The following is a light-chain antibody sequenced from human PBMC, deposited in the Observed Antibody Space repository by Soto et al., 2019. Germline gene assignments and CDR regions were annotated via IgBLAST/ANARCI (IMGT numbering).Light chain of an antibody. CDR3: QQYNSYWGWT. Sequence: DIQMTQSPSSLSPSVGDSVTITCRASQGIRNDLGWYQQKPGKAPKRLIYAASSLQSAVPSRFSGSGSGTEFTLTISSLQPDDFATYYCQQYNSYWGWTFGQGTKVDIK. V-gene: IGKV1-17*01. J-gene: IGKJ1*01. CDR2: AAS. CDR1: QGIRND.